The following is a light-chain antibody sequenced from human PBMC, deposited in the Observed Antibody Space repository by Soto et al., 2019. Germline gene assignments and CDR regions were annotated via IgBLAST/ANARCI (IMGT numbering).Light chain of an antibody. Sequence: EIVMTQSPATLSVSPGERATLSCRASQSVSSNLAWYQQKAGQAPRLLINGASTRATGIPARFSGSGSGTEFTLTIRRLQSEDFAVYYCQQYNNWPPMYTFGQGTKLEIK. CDR3: QQYNNWPPMYT. CDR1: QSVSSN. V-gene: IGKV3-15*01. CDR2: GAS. J-gene: IGKJ2*01.